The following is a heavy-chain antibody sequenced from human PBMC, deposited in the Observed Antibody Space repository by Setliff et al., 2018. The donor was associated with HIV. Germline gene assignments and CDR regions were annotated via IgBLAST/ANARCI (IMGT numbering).Heavy chain of an antibody. J-gene: IGHJ4*02. D-gene: IGHD3-10*01. CDR3: ARHGQYGSGSYYNRPFDF. V-gene: IGHV5-51*01. CDR1: GYDFPHSW. CDR2: IFPADSDT. Sequence: ESLKISCKGSGYDFPHSWIGWVRQIPGKGLEWVAIIFPADSDTRYSPSFEGQVTISADTSISTAYLQWSSLKASDTAMYYCARHGQYGSGSYYNRPFDFWGQGTLVTVSS.